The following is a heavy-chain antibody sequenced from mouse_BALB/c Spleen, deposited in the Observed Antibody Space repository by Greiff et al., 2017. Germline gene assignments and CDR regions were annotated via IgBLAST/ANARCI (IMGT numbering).Heavy chain of an antibody. Sequence: EVMLVESGGGLVQPGGSLKLSCAASGFTFSSYGMSWVRQTPDKRLELVATINSNGGSTYYPDSVKGRFTISRDNAKNTLYLQMSSLKSEDTAMYYCARAAYDYDAMDYWGQGTSVTVSS. CDR3: ARAAYDYDAMDY. CDR2: INSNGGST. J-gene: IGHJ4*01. V-gene: IGHV5-6-3*01. CDR1: GFTFSSYG. D-gene: IGHD2-10*02.